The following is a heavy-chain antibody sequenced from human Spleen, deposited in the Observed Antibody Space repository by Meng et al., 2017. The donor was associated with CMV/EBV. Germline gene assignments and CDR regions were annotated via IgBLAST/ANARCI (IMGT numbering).Heavy chain of an antibody. CDR3: ARGSGYYYYGMDV. V-gene: IGHV4-34*01. D-gene: IGHD6-25*01. Sequence: SETLSLTCAVYGGSFSGYYWSWIRQPPGKGLEWIGEINHSGSTNYNPSLKSRVSISVDTSKNQFSLKLTPVTAADTAVYYCARGSGYYYYGMDVWGQGTTVTVSS. CDR1: GGSFSGYY. J-gene: IGHJ6*02. CDR2: INHSGST.